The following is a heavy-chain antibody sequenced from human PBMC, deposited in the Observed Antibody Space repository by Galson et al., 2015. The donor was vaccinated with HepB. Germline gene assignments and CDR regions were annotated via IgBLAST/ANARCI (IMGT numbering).Heavy chain of an antibody. CDR2: ISSSSSYI. Sequence: SLRLSCAASGFTFSSYSMNWVRQAPGKGLEWVSSISSSSSYIYYADSVKGRFTISRDNAKNSLYLQMNSLRAEDTAVYYCARLTIRGGLALYYYMDVWGKGTTVTVSS. D-gene: IGHD3-3*01. V-gene: IGHV3-21*01. CDR1: GFTFSSYS. J-gene: IGHJ6*03. CDR3: ARLTIRGGLALYYYMDV.